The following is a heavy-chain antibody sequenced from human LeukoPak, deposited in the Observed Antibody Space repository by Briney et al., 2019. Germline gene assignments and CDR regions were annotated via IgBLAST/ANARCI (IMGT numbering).Heavy chain of an antibody. CDR3: AKEYYAKYYFDY. J-gene: IGHJ4*02. CDR1: GFTFSSYG. Sequence: GRSLRLSCAASGFTFSSYGMHWVRQAPGEGLEWVAVISYDGSNKYSADSVKGRFTISRDNSKNTLYLQMNSLRAEDTAVYYCAKEYYAKYYFDYWGQGTLVTVSS. CDR2: ISYDGSNK. D-gene: IGHD3-10*01. V-gene: IGHV3-30*18.